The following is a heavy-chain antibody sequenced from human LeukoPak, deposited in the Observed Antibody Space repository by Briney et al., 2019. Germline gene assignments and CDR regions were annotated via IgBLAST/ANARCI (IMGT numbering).Heavy chain of an antibody. CDR3: AKDHSITIFGLAIDAFDI. J-gene: IGHJ3*02. D-gene: IGHD3-3*01. CDR2: ISGSGGST. Sequence: PGGSLRLSCAASGFTFSSYAMSWVRQAPGQGLEWVSAISGSGGSTYYADSVKGRFTISRDNSKNTLYLQMNSLRAEDTAVYYCAKDHSITIFGLAIDAFDIWGQGTMVTVSS. CDR1: GFTFSSYA. V-gene: IGHV3-23*01.